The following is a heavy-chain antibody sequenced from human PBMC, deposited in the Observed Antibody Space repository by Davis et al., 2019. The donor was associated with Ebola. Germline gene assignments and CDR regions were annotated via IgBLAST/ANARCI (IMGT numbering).Heavy chain of an antibody. V-gene: IGHV4-34*01. CDR2: INHSGST. Sequence: GPLRPSCAVYGGSFSGYYWSWIRQPPGKGLEWIGEINHSGSTNYNPSLKSRVTISVDTSKNQFSLKLSSVTAADTAVYYCARGKIVVVVAATHYYYGMDVWGQGTTVTVSS. CDR1: GGSFSGYY. D-gene: IGHD2-15*01. J-gene: IGHJ6*02. CDR3: ARGKIVVVVAATHYYYGMDV.